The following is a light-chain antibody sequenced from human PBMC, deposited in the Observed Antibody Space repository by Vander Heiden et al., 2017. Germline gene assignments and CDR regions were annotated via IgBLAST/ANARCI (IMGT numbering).Light chain of an antibody. CDR1: QSVSTN. CDR3: QHYNNWPPWT. V-gene: IGKV3-15*01. Sequence: EIVMTQSPATLSVSPGERATLSCRASQSVSTNLAWYQQKPGQGPRLLIFAASTRAPGVPDRISGSGSGTEFALTISSLQSEDFAVYSCQHYNNWPPWTFGQGTKVEIK. J-gene: IGKJ1*01. CDR2: AAS.